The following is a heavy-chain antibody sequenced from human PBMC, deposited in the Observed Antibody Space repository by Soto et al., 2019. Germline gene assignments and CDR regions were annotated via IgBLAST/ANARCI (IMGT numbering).Heavy chain of an antibody. J-gene: IGHJ4*02. V-gene: IGHV1-69*01. Sequence: QVQLAQSGAEVRKPGSSVRVSCKASGDTFIISAITWVRQAPGQGLEWVGGLVPFTGKSKNGPNFEGRVTFNADESTRTAYMDLSHLTSDDPAVYYCARDLGGAAPVDYWGQGTLVTVSS. CDR2: LVPFTGKS. CDR3: ARDLGGAAPVDY. CDR1: GDTFIISA. D-gene: IGHD6-6*01.